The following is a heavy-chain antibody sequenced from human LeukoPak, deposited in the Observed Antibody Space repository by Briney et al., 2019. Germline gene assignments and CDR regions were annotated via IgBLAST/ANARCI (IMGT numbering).Heavy chain of an antibody. D-gene: IGHD3-22*01. CDR2: ISSSSIYI. J-gene: IGHJ2*01. V-gene: IGHV3-21*01. CDR1: GFTFSSYS. CDR3: ARAPTYYYDSSGSSLTLDWYFDL. Sequence: GGSLRLSCAASGFTFSSYSMNWVRQAPGKGLEWVSSISSSSIYIFYADSVKGRFTISRDNAKNSLHLQMNSLRAEDTAVYYCARAPTYYYDSSGSSLTLDWYFDLWGRGTLVTVSS.